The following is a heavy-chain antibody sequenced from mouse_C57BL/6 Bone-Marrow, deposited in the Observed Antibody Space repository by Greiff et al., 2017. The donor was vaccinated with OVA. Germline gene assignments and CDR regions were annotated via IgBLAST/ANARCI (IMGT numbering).Heavy chain of an antibody. CDR1: GFNIKNTY. J-gene: IGHJ2*01. Sequence: VQLQQSVAELVRPGASVKLSCTASGFNIKNTYMHWVKQRPEKGLEWLGRIAPANGTTKYAPKFPGKAPITADTSSNTAYLKLSSLTSEDTAIYYRARLMVTTKGFGGWGQGTTLTVSS. D-gene: IGHD2-2*01. CDR3: ARLMVTTKGFGG. CDR2: IAPANGTT. V-gene: IGHV14-3*01.